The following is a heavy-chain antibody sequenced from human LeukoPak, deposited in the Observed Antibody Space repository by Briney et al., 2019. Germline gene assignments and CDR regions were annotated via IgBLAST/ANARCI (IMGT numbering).Heavy chain of an antibody. D-gene: IGHD6-19*01. CDR2: ISGSGGST. CDR3: ARCGGSAWCADLDY. J-gene: IGHJ4*02. CDR1: GFIFNNYA. Sequence: PGGSLRLSCAASGFIFNNYAMSWVRQAPGKGLEWVSTISGSGGSTYYAASVKGRFTISRDNSRNTLYLQMNSLRAEDTAVYYCARCGGSAWCADLDYWGQGTLVTVSS. V-gene: IGHV3-23*01.